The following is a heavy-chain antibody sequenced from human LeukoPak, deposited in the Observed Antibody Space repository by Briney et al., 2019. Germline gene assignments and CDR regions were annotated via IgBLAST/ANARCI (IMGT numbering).Heavy chain of an antibody. Sequence: PSETLSLTCAVYGGSFSGYYWSWIRQPPGKGLEWLGEINHSGSTNYNPSLKSRVTISRDTSKNQFSLKLSSVTAADTAVYYCARSSSGNYYNDWGQGTPVTVSS. CDR1: GGSFSGYY. V-gene: IGHV4-34*01. CDR3: ARSSSGNYYND. CDR2: INHSGST. J-gene: IGHJ4*02. D-gene: IGHD1-26*01.